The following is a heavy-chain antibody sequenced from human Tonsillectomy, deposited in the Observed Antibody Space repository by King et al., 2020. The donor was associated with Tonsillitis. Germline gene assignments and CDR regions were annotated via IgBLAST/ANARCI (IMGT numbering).Heavy chain of an antibody. D-gene: IGHD3-22*01. V-gene: IGHV3-53*04. CDR2: IYSGGST. J-gene: IGHJ6*02. CDR3: ARELSDDSSGYYYYGLDV. CDR1: GFTVSSNY. Sequence: DVQLVESGGGLVQPGGSLRLSCAASGFTVSSNYMSWVRQAPGKGLEWVSVIYSGGSTYYADSVKGRFTISRHISKNTLYLQMNSLRAEDTAVYYCARELSDDSSGYYYYGLDVWGQGTTVTVSS.